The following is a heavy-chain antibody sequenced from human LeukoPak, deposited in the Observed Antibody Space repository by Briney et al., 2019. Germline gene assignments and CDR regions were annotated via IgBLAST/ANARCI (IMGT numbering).Heavy chain of an antibody. CDR3: ARLIGYSSSTSCDTRIHFDY. CDR1: GYTFTSYG. J-gene: IGHJ4*02. Sequence: ASVKVSCKASGYTFTSYGISWVRQAPGQGLEWMGWISAYNGNTNYAQNLQGRVTMTTDTSTSTAYMELRSLRSDDTAVYYCARLIGYSSSTSCDTRIHFDYWGQGTLVTVSS. V-gene: IGHV1-18*01. CDR2: ISAYNGNT. D-gene: IGHD2-2*01.